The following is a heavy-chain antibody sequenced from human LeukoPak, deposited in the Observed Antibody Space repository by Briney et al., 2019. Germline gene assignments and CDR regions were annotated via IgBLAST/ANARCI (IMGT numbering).Heavy chain of an antibody. CDR3: ARDTTIKYFQH. D-gene: IGHD1-1*01. J-gene: IGHJ1*01. CDR1: GGTFSSYA. CDR2: IIPIFSTA. V-gene: IGHV1-69*13. Sequence: GASVKVSCKASGGTFSSYAISWVRQAPGQGLEWMGGIIPIFSTANYAQKFQGRVTITADESTSTAYMELSSLRSEDTAVYYCARDTTIKYFQHWGQGTLVTVSS.